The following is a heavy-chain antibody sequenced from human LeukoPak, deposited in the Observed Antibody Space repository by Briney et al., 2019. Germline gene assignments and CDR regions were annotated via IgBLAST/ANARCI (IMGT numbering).Heavy chain of an antibody. D-gene: IGHD3-10*01. CDR2: IIPIFGTA. J-gene: IGHJ4*02. V-gene: IGHV1-69*13. CDR1: GGTFSSYA. CDR3: AREAPYGSGSYPDY. Sequence: SVKVSCKASGGTFSSYAISWVRQAPGQGLEWMGGIIPIFGTANYAQKFQGRVTITADESTSTAYMELSSLRSEDTAVYYCAREAPYGSGSYPDYWGQGTLVTVSS.